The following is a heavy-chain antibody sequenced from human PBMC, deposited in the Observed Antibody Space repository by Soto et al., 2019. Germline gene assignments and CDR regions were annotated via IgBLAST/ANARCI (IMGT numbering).Heavy chain of an antibody. D-gene: IGHD1-1*01. CDR2: ISGSGGST. Sequence: EVQLLESGGGLVQPGGSLRLSCAASGFTFTTYAMSWVRQAPGKGLEWVSAISGSGGSTYYADSVKGRFTISRDNSKNPLYLQMNSLRAEDTAVYYCAKEAGEMATTCGHFDHWGQGTLVTVSS. V-gene: IGHV3-23*01. CDR3: AKEAGEMATTCGHFDH. CDR1: GFTFTTYA. J-gene: IGHJ4*02.